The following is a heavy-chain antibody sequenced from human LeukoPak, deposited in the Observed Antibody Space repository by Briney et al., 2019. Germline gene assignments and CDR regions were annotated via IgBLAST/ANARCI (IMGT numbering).Heavy chain of an antibody. D-gene: IGHD2-15*01. CDR1: GGSFSGYY. V-gene: IGHV4-34*01. Sequence: PSETLSLTCAVYGGSFSGYYWSWIRQPPGKGLEWIGEINHSGSTNYNPSLKSRVTISVDTSKNQFSLKLSSVTAADTAVYYCARGRVAYSAYYFDYWGQGTLVTVSS. CDR3: ARGRVAYSAYYFDY. CDR2: INHSGST. J-gene: IGHJ4*02.